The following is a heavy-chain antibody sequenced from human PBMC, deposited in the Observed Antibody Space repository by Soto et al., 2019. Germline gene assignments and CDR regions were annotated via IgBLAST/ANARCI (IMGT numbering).Heavy chain of an antibody. D-gene: IGHD6-13*01. CDR1: GGSISSGGYY. Sequence: PSETLSLTCTVSGGSISSGGYYWSWIRQHPGKGLEWIGYIYYSGSTYYNPSLKSRVTISVDTSKNQFSLKLSSVTAADTAVYYCARDRPIADSGGFDYWGQGTLVTVSS. J-gene: IGHJ4*02. V-gene: IGHV4-31*03. CDR3: ARDRPIADSGGFDY. CDR2: IYYSGST.